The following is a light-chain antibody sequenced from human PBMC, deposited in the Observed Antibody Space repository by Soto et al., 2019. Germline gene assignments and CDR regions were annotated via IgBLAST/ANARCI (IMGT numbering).Light chain of an antibody. V-gene: IGKV3-15*01. CDR2: GAS. Sequence: EIVMTQSPATLSVSPGERATISCRASQSISSSLAWYQQKAGQAPRLLIYGASTRATGVPARFSGSGSGTDFTLTISSLQSEAFAVYYCQQDANWWALGQGNNVEIK. CDR1: QSISSS. J-gene: IGKJ1*01. CDR3: QQDANWWA.